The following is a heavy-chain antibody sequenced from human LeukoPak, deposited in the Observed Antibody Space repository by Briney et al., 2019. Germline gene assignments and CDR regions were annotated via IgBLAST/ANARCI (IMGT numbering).Heavy chain of an antibody. D-gene: IGHD5-12*01. CDR2: INPSGGST. Sequence: ASVKVSCKASGYTFTTYYMHWVRQAPGQGLEWMGIINPSGGSTSYAQKFQGRVTMTRDTSTSTAYMELSSLRSEDTAVYYCATSGYEAVYWGQGTLVTVSS. CDR3: ATSGYEAVY. V-gene: IGHV1-46*01. CDR1: GYTFTTYY. J-gene: IGHJ4*02.